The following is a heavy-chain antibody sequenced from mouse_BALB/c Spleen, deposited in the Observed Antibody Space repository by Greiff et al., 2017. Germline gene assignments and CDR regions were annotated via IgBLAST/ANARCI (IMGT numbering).Heavy chain of an antibody. J-gene: IGHJ2*01. Sequence: DVQLVESGPGLVKPSQSLSLTCTVTGYSITSDYAWNWIRQFPGNKLEWMGYISYSGSTSYNPSLKSRISITRDTSKNQFFLQLNSVTTEDTATYYCARDWDLDYWGQGTTLTVSS. V-gene: IGHV3-2*02. D-gene: IGHD4-1*01. CDR3: ARDWDLDY. CDR1: GYSITSDYA. CDR2: ISYSGST.